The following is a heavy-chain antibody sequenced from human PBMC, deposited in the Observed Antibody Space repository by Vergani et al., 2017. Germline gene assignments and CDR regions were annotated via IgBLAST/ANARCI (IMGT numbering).Heavy chain of an antibody. CDR2: VFYGGRT. J-gene: IGHJ4*02. D-gene: IGHD2-21*01. CDR3: ARHISVVRPSSMTAFDY. V-gene: IGHV4-39*01. CDR1: GVSFRSADYY. Sequence: HLQESGPGLVKSSQTLSLTCTVSGVSFRSADYYWSWIRQAPGKGLEWIGTVFYGGRTSYNPSLKSRVTLSLDTSKKQISLHLTSVTAADTAVYYCARHISVVRPSSMTAFDYWGQGTLVTVSS.